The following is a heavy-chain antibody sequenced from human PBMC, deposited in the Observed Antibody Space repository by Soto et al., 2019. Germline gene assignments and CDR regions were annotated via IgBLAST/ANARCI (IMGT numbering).Heavy chain of an antibody. CDR3: AKAGTSRNWFDP. CDR2: ISGSGGST. CDR1: GFTFSSYA. J-gene: IGHJ5*02. D-gene: IGHD2-2*01. Sequence: EVQLLESGGGLVQPGGSLRLSCAASGFTFSSYAMSWVRQAPGKGLEWVSAISGSGGSTYYADSVKGLFTISRDNSKNTLYLQMNSLRAEDTAVYYCAKAGTSRNWFDPWGQGTLVTVSS. V-gene: IGHV3-23*01.